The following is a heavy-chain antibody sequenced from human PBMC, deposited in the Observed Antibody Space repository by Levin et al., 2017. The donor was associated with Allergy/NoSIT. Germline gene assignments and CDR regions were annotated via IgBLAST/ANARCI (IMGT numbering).Heavy chain of an antibody. CDR2: IIPIFGTA. CDR3: ARAQGYCSSTSCYTRVSDRSYYYYGMDG. CDR1: GGTFSSYA. J-gene: IGHJ6*02. V-gene: IGHV1-69*13. D-gene: IGHD2-2*02. Sequence: ASVKVSCKASGGTFSSYAISWVRQAPGQGLEWMGGIIPIFGTANYAQKFQGRVTITADESTSTAYMELSSLRSEDTAVYYCARAQGYCSSTSCYTRVSDRSYYYYGMDGWGQGTTVTVSS.